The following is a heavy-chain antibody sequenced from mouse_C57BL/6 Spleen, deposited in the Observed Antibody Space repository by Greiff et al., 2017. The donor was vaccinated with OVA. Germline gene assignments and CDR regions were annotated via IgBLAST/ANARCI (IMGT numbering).Heavy chain of an antibody. Sequence: QVQLKQSGAELVKPGASVKLSCKASGYTFTSYWMQWVKQRPGQGLEWIGEIDPSDSYTNYNQKFKGKATLTVDTSSSTAYMQLSSLTSEDSAVYYCARGRSRSYGSSYFDYWGQGTTLTVSS. CDR1: GYTFTSYW. CDR3: ARGRSRSYGSSYFDY. D-gene: IGHD1-1*01. J-gene: IGHJ2*01. CDR2: IDPSDSYT. V-gene: IGHV1-50*01.